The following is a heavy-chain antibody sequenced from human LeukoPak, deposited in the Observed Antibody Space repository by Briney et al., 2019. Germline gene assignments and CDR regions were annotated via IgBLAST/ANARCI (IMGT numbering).Heavy chain of an antibody. V-gene: IGHV3-7*01. CDR2: IKQDGSEK. D-gene: IGHD5-24*01. J-gene: IGHJ4*02. CDR1: GFTFSSYW. CDR3: ARDRDGYNYLFDY. Sequence: PGGSLRLSCAASGFTFSSYWMSWARQAPGKRPEWVAYIKQDGSEKDYVDSVKGRFTISRDNAKNSLYLQMNSLRGEDTAVYYCARDRDGYNYLFDYWGQGTLVTVSS.